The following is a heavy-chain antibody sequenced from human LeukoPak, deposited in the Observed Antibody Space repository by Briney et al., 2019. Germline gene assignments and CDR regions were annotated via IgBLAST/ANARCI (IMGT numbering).Heavy chain of an antibody. CDR2: ISGSGGST. V-gene: IGHV3-23*01. CDR1: GFTFSSYA. Sequence: GGSLRLSCAASGFTFSSYAMSWVRQAPGKGLEWVSAISGSGGSTYYADSVEGRFTISRDNAKNSLYLQMNSLRAEDTAVYYCARVVSGWYKAIDYWGQGTLVTVSS. J-gene: IGHJ4*02. CDR3: ARVVSGWYKAIDY. D-gene: IGHD6-19*01.